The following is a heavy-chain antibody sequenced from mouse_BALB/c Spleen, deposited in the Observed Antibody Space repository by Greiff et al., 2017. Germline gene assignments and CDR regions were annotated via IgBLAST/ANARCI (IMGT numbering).Heavy chain of an antibody. CDR2: IYPGDGST. CDR3: ARGGTSWFAY. Sequence: QVQLQQSGPELVKPGASVKMSCKASGYTFTSYYIHWVKQRPGQGLEWIGWIYPGDGSTKYNEKFKGKTTLTADKSSSTAYMLLSSLTSEDSAIYFCARGGTSWFAYWGQGTLVTVSA. J-gene: IGHJ3*01. V-gene: IGHV1S56*01. CDR1: GYTFTSYY. D-gene: IGHD2-14*01.